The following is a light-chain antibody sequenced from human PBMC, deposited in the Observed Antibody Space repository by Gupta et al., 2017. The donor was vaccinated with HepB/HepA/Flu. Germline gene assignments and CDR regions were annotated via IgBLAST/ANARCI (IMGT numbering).Light chain of an antibody. V-gene: IGKV2-28*01. CDR3: KKSMLTSWT. CDR1: QSLLHSNGHNY. J-gene: IGKJ1*01. CDR2: LGS. Sequence: DIVITRSPLSVPVTPGEPASIFCRSSQSLLHSNGHNYLDWYLQKPGQSPQLLIYLGSHRASVIPYRFSGRGSGTDFIPTISRVQAEYVSVDYCKKSMLTSWTFGRGTKVEIK.